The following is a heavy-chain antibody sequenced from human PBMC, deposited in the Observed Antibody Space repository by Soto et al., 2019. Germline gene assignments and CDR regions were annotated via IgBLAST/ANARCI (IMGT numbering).Heavy chain of an antibody. V-gene: IGHV3-21*01. CDR3: ARGRPGAFDI. Sequence: PGGSLRLSCAASGFTFSSYSMNWVRQAPGKGLEWVSSISSSSSYIYYADSVKGRFTISRDNAKNSLYLQMNSLRAEGTAVYYCARGRPGAFDIWGQGTMVTVSS. J-gene: IGHJ3*02. CDR1: GFTFSSYS. CDR2: ISSSSSYI.